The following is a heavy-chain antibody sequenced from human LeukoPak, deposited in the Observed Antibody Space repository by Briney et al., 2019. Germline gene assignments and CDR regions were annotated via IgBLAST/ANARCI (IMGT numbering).Heavy chain of an antibody. J-gene: IGHJ4*02. Sequence: SETLSLTCAVYGGSFSGYYWSWIRQPPGKGLEWIGEINHSGSTNYNPSLKSRVTISVDTSKNQFSLKLSSVTAADTAVYYCARQDSFSWYSEVWGQGTLVTVSS. CDR3: ARQDSFSWYSEV. CDR1: GGSFSGYY. D-gene: IGHD6-13*01. CDR2: INHSGST. V-gene: IGHV4-34*01.